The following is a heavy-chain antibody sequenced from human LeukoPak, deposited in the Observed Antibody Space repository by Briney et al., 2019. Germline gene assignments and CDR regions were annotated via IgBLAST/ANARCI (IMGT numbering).Heavy chain of an antibody. Sequence: GGSLRLSCAASGFTFDDYTMHWVRQAPGKGLEWVSLISWDGGRTDYADSVKGRFNISRDNNKNSLYLQMNSLRTEDTALYYCAKGMGSSSSSWWSFDYWGQGTPVTVSS. D-gene: IGHD6-13*01. J-gene: IGHJ4*02. V-gene: IGHV3-43*01. CDR2: ISWDGGRT. CDR1: GFTFDDYT. CDR3: AKGMGSSSSSWWSFDY.